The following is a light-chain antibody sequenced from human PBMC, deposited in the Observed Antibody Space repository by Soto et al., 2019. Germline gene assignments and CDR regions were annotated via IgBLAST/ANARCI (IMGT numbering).Light chain of an antibody. CDR3: CSYAGNSYV. CDR2: DVS. J-gene: IGLJ1*01. CDR1: SSDVGGYNY. Sequence: QSALTQPRSVSGSPRQSVTISCTGTSSDVGGYNYVSWYQQHPGKAPKLMIYDVSKWPSGVPNRFSGSKSGNTASLTISGLQAEDEADYYCCSYAGNSYVFGSGTKLTVL. V-gene: IGLV2-11*01.